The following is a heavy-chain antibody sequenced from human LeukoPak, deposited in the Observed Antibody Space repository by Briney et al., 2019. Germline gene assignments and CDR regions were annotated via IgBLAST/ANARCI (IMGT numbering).Heavy chain of an antibody. D-gene: IGHD3-16*01. J-gene: IGHJ4*02. Sequence: PGGSLRLSCAASGFTFSGYWMTWVRQAPGKGLEWVANIKQDGSEKYYVDSVKGRFTISRYNAKKSLYLQMNSLRAEDTAVYYCARNYAIDYWGQGTLVTVSS. CDR2: IKQDGSEK. CDR3: ARNYAIDY. CDR1: GFTFSGYW. V-gene: IGHV3-7*01.